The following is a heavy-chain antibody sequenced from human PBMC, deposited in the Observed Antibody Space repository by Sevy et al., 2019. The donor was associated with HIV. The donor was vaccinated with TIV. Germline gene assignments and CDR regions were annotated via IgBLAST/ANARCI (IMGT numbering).Heavy chain of an antibody. CDR1: GFTFSNYA. V-gene: IGHV3-23*01. Sequence: GGSLRLSCAASGFTFSNYAMSWVRQAPGKGLEWVSTFSFGCGKINYAGSVKGRFTISRDNSKNTLYLQMNSLRAADTALYYCAREGCSKPHDYWGQGTLVTVSS. CDR3: AREGCSKPHDY. J-gene: IGHJ4*02. CDR2: FSFGCGKI. D-gene: IGHD2-2*01.